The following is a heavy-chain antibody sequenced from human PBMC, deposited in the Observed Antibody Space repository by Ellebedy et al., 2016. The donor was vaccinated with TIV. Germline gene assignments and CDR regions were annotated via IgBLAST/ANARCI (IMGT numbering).Heavy chain of an antibody. CDR2: IDHSRTT. CDR1: GGSINGYY. CDR3: AREPFGFGNGQKYGMDV. D-gene: IGHD1-1*01. J-gene: IGHJ6*02. Sequence: MPSETLSLTCTVSGGSINGYYWTWIRQSPGNALEWIGEIDHSRTTKYKPSLNSRVTMSVDTFQKQISLKLSPVTAAETAVYYCAREPFGFGNGQKYGMDVWGHGTTVTVSS. V-gene: IGHV4-59*01.